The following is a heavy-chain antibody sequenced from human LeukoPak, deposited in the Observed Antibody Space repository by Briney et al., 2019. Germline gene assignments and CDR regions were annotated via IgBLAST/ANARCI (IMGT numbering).Heavy chain of an antibody. CDR2: ISSSSSTI. J-gene: IGHJ4*02. CDR3: ARTSGSYYTDY. V-gene: IGHV3-48*04. CDR1: GFTFSSYS. D-gene: IGHD1-26*01. Sequence: GGSLRLSCAASGFTFSSYSMNWVRQAPGKGLEWVSYISSSSSTIYYADSVKGRFTISRDNAKNSLCLQMNSLRAEDTAVYYCARTSGSYYTDYWGQGTLVTVSS.